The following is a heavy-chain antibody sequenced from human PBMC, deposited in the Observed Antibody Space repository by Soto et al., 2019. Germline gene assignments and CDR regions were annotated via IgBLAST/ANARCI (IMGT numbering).Heavy chain of an antibody. Sequence: QVQLVQSGAEVKKPGASVKVSCKASGYTFTSYGISWVRQAPGQGLEWMGWISAYNGNTNYAQKLQGRVTMTPDTSTSTAYMELRSLRSDDTAVYYCARDLVVPAAPYYYYYGMDVWGQGTTVTVSS. D-gene: IGHD2-2*01. CDR3: ARDLVVPAAPYYYYYGMDV. CDR2: ISAYNGNT. J-gene: IGHJ6*02. V-gene: IGHV1-18*01. CDR1: GYTFTSYG.